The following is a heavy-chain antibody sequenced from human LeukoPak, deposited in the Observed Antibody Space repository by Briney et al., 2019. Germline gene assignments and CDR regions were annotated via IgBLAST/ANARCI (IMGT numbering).Heavy chain of an antibody. CDR2: IIPTFDTT. Sequence: SVKVSCKASGGTFTSYAFAWVRQPPGQGLEWMGRIIPTFDTTDYAQKFQGRVSIAADKSTSIVYMELSSVRFEDTAVCYSAKGGWGSGSFSDPWGQGTLVTVSS. J-gene: IGHJ5*02. CDR3: AKGGWGSGSFSDP. CDR1: GGTFTSYA. D-gene: IGHD3-10*01. V-gene: IGHV1-69*06.